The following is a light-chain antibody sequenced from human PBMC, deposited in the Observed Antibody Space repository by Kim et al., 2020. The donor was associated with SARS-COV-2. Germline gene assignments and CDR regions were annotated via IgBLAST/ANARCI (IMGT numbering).Light chain of an antibody. J-gene: IGKJ1*01. CDR1: QSISSNY. Sequence: SPGERATLACRASQSISSNYLAWYQQKPGQTPRLLIYGASNRATGIPDRFSGSGSGTDFTLTISRLEPEDFAVYYCQHYASSPRTFGQGTKVDIK. V-gene: IGKV3-20*01. CDR2: GAS. CDR3: QHYASSPRT.